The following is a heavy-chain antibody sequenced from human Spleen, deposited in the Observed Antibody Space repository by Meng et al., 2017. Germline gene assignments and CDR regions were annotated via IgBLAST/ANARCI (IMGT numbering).Heavy chain of an antibody. Sequence: QPQLPASGPGLVKPYEGLSLTCRVSGGSISTSGYYWGWIRQPPGKGLEWIGSIGHSGTTYYTPSLRRRVTVSIDTSKNQFSLEVTSVTAADTAVYYCVRSSGWVRTGFDPWGQGTLVTVSS. V-gene: IGHV4-39*01. D-gene: IGHD6-19*01. CDR2: IGHSGTT. CDR3: VRSSGWVRTGFDP. J-gene: IGHJ5*02. CDR1: GGSISTSGYY.